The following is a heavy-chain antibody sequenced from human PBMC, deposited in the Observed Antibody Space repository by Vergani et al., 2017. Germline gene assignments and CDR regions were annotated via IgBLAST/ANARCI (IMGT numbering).Heavy chain of an antibody. CDR3: ARVGTSSNRDYFDY. CDR2: INPNSGAT. V-gene: IGHV1-2*02. CDR1: GYTFTAYY. Sequence: QVQLVQSGAEVKKPGASVKVSCKASGYTFTAYYIHWVRQAPGQGLEWMGWINPNSGATNYAQKFQGRVTMTRDTSISTAYMELRNLRSDDTAVYYCARVGTSSNRDYFDYWGQGTLVTVSS. J-gene: IGHJ4*02. D-gene: IGHD2-2*01.